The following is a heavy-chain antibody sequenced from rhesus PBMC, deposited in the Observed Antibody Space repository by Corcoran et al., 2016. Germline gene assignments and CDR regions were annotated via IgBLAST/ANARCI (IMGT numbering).Heavy chain of an antibody. CDR1: GYTFGSYA. Sequence: QVQLVQSGAEVKKPGSSVKVSCKASGYTFGSYAINWVRQAPGQGLEWMVVIIPLVGLTNYAEKFQGRVTITAATSTSTAYMELSSLRSEDTAVYYCARSLPVLQFLDWLLSYGLDSWGQGVVVTVSS. CDR3: ARSLPVLQFLDWLLSYGLDS. J-gene: IGHJ6*01. V-gene: IGHV1-198*01. CDR2: IIPLVGLT. D-gene: IGHD3-3*01.